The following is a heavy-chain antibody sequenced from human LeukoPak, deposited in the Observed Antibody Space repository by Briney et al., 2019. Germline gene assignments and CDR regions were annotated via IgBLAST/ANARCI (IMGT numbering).Heavy chain of an antibody. D-gene: IGHD6-19*01. V-gene: IGHV3-7*01. CDR2: IKGDASEK. J-gene: IGHJ5*02. Sequence: GGSLRLSCAVSGFSINNYWLTWYRQAPGKGLECVAHIKGDASEKHYVDSVKGRFTISRDNAENSLYLQMNSLRAEDTAVYYCARQAGVTWGQGTLVTVSS. CDR3: ARQAGVT. CDR1: GFSINNYW.